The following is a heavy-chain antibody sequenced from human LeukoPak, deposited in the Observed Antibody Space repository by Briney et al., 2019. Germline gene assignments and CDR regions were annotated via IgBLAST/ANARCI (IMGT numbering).Heavy chain of an antibody. CDR3: AKDGAAGGFDRATYYLDV. CDR2: INWNGGST. CDR1: GFTFDDYG. D-gene: IGHD3-10*01. J-gene: IGHJ6*03. Sequence: GGSLRLSCAASGFTFDDYGMSWVRQAPGKGLEWVSGINWNGGSTGYADSVKGRFTISRDNAKNSLYLQMNSLRAEDTAVYYCAKDGAAGGFDRATYYLDVWGKGTTVTVS. V-gene: IGHV3-20*04.